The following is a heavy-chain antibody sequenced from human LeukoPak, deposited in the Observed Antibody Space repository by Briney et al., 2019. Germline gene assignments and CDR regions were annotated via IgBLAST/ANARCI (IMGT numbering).Heavy chain of an antibody. Sequence: NASETLSLTCTVSGGSISSYYWSWIRQPPGKGLEWIGYIYYSGSTNYNPSLKSRVTISVDTSKNQFSLKLSSVTAADTAAYYCARDRGHYGILTGYYPAGAFDIWGQGTMVTVSS. CDR3: ARDRGHYGILTGYYPAGAFDI. D-gene: IGHD3-9*01. CDR1: GGSISSYY. V-gene: IGHV4-59*01. J-gene: IGHJ3*02. CDR2: IYYSGST.